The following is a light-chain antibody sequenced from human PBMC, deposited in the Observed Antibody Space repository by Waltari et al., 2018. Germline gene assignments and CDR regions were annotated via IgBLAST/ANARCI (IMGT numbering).Light chain of an antibody. CDR2: EVS. V-gene: IGLV2-23*02. CDR1: SSDVGSYNL. Sequence: QSALTQPASVSGSPGQSITISCTGTSSDVGSYNLVSWYQQHPGKAPKLMIYEVSKRPSGVSNRFSGSKSGNTASLTISGLQAEDEADYYCCSYAGSSTSVFGTVTKVTVL. J-gene: IGLJ1*01. CDR3: CSYAGSSTSV.